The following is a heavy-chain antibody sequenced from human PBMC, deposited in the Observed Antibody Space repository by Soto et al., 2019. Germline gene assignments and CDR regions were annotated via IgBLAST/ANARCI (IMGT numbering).Heavy chain of an antibody. CDR1: GFTFSSYD. CDR3: AKDRPIRPYASSYLVGIDY. D-gene: IGHD6-6*01. V-gene: IGHV3-23*01. CDR2: ISGGGVST. J-gene: IGHJ4*02. Sequence: EVQLLESGGGLVQPGGSLRLSCATSGFTFSSYDMSWVRQAAGKGLEWVSAISGGGVSTIYADSVKGRFTISRDNSKNTLSLQMNSLRAEDMAVYYCAKDRPIRPYASSYLVGIDYWGQGTLVTVSS.